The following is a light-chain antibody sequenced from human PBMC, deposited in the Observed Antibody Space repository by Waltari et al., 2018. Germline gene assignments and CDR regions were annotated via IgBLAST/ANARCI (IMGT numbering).Light chain of an antibody. CDR1: QSVLNNSDKKNS. CDR3: QQYYSARRT. Sequence: DIVMTQSPDSLALSLGERARIHCTSNQSVLNNSDKKNSLAWYQQKPGQPPRLLIYWASTRESGVPDRFSGSGSGTDFALTISSLQAEDVAVYYCQQYYSARRTFGQGTKVEV. V-gene: IGKV4-1*01. J-gene: IGKJ1*01. CDR2: WAS.